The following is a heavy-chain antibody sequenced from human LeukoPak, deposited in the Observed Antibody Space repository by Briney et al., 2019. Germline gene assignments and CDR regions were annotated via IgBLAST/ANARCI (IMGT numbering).Heavy chain of an antibody. D-gene: IGHD1-26*01. V-gene: IGHV1-69*05. J-gene: IGHJ4*02. Sequence: ASVKVSCKASGGTFSSYAISWVRQAPGQGLEWMGRIIPIFGTPNYAQKFQGRVTITTDESTSTAYMELSGLRSEDTAVYYCARVGADSYFDYWGQGTLVTVSS. CDR2: IIPIFGTP. CDR3: ARVGADSYFDY. CDR1: GGTFSSYA.